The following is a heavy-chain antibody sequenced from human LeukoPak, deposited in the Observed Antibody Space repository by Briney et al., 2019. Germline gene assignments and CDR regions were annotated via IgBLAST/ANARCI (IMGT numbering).Heavy chain of an antibody. Sequence: GESLKISCKGSGYSFTSYWSGWVRQMPGKGLEWMGIIYPGDSDTRYSPSFQGQVTISADKSISTAYLQWSSLKASDTAMYYCARKGGTMIVAGHLRGQNAFDIWGQGTMVTVSS. J-gene: IGHJ3*02. D-gene: IGHD3-22*01. CDR3: ARKGGTMIVAGHLRGQNAFDI. CDR1: GYSFTSYW. V-gene: IGHV5-51*01. CDR2: IYPGDSDT.